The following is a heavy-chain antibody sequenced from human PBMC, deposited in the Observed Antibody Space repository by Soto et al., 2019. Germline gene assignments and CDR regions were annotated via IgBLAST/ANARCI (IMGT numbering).Heavy chain of an antibody. CDR3: ARPTWRGSPDYFDY. V-gene: IGHV3-11*01. J-gene: IGHJ4*02. CDR2: INASGSTI. D-gene: IGHD3-16*01. CDR1: GLSFSDYD. Sequence: PGGSLRLSCAASGLSFSDYDVSWIRQAPGKGLEWLGYINASGSTISIADSVKGRFTISRDNAKNSLYLYMNSLRVDDAAVYYCARPTWRGSPDYFDYWGRGTLVTVSS.